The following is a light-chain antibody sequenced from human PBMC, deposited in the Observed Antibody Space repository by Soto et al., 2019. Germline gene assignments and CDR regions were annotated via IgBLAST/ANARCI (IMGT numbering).Light chain of an antibody. J-gene: IGLJ1*01. CDR2: EVS. CDR1: SSDVGGYNY. Sequence: QSALPQPASVSGSPGQSITISCTVTSSDVGGYNYVSWYQQHPGKAPKLMIYEVSNRPSGVSNRFSGSKSGNTASLTISGLQFEDEADYYCSSYTSSTSEAFGPGTKVTV. CDR3: SSYTSSTSEA. V-gene: IGLV2-14*01.